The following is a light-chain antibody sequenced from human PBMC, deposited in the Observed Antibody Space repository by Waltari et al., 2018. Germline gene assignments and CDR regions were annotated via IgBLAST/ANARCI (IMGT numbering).Light chain of an antibody. J-gene: IGLJ3*02. CDR1: CGSRSTMSY. CDR2: QPY. CDR3: ALYLGSRIWV. V-gene: IGLV8-61*01. Sequence: QTVVTKEPAWSVCPGGTGTLTWALGCGSRSTMSYATWYQQTPGQAARTLLYQPYPRFSGVPDRFSSPILGQTAALTIPGAQADDVSDYYCALYLGSRIWVFGGGTRLTVL.